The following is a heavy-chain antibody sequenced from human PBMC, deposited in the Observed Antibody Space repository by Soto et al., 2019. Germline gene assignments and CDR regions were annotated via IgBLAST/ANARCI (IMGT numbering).Heavy chain of an antibody. V-gene: IGHV4-34*01. CDR3: ARGPTPYCGGDCYEWWFDP. CDR2: INHSGST. D-gene: IGHD2-21*02. Sequence: PSETLSLTCAVYCGSFSGYYWSWIRQPPGKGLEWIGEINHSGSTNYNPSLKSRVTISVDTSKNQFSLKLSSVTAADTAVYYCARGPTPYCGGDCYEWWFDPWGQGTLVTVSS. CDR1: CGSFSGYY. J-gene: IGHJ5*02.